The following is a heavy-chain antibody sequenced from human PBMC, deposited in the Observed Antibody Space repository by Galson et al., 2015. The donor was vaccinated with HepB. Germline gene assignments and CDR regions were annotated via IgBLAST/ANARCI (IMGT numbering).Heavy chain of an antibody. J-gene: IGHJ6*02. CDR2: IWYDGSNK. Sequence: SLRLSCAASGFTFSSYGMHWVRQAPGKGLEWVAVIWYDGSNKYYADSVKGRFTISRDNSKNTLYLQMNSLRAEDTAVYYCASSGHPSGGMDVWGQGTTVTVSS. CDR1: GFTFSSYG. D-gene: IGHD2-15*01. V-gene: IGHV3-33*01. CDR3: ASSGHPSGGMDV.